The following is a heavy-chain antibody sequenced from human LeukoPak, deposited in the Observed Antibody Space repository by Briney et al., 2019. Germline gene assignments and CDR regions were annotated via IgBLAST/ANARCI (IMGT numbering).Heavy chain of an antibody. J-gene: IGHJ3*02. CDR2: IYYTGST. Sequence: SETLSLTCNVSGGSISTYYWNWIRQPPGKGLEWIGYIYYTGSTKYNPSLKSRVTISVDTSNNQLSLKLNSVTAADTAVYYCARRVVVVSAAVRNDAFDIWGQGTMVTVSS. CDR3: ARRVVVVSAAVRNDAFDI. D-gene: IGHD2-2*01. V-gene: IGHV4-59*01. CDR1: GGSISTYY.